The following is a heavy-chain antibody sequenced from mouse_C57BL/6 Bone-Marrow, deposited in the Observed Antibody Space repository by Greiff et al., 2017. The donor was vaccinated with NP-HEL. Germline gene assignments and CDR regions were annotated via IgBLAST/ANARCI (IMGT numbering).Heavy chain of an antibody. D-gene: IGHD2-3*01. CDR2: ISNLAYSI. CDR1: GFTFSDYG. V-gene: IGHV5-15*01. J-gene: IGHJ1*03. CDR3: ARASYDGYWYFDV. Sequence: DVMLVESGGGLVQPGGSLKLSCAASGFTFSDYGMAWVRQAPRKGPEWVAFISNLAYSIYYADTVTGRFTISRENAKNTLYLEMSSLRSEDTAMYYCARASYDGYWYFDVWGTGTTVTVSS.